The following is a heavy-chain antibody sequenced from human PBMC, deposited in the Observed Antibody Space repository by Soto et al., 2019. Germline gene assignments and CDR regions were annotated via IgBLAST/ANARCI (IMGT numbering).Heavy chain of an antibody. CDR2: IYYSGSN. CDR3: ARGDSNGDYVGY. V-gene: IGHV4-31*03. Sequence: QVQLQESGPGLVKPSPTLSLTCTVSGGSISSGGYYWSWIRQPPGKGLEWIGYIYYSGSNYYNPSLKSRVTISVDTSKNQFSLKLSAVTAADTAVYYCARGDSNGDYVGYWGQGTLVTVSS. D-gene: IGHD4-17*01. CDR1: GGSISSGGYY. J-gene: IGHJ4*02.